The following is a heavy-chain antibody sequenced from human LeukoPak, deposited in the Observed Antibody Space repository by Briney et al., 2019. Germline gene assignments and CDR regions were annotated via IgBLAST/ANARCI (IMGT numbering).Heavy chain of an antibody. CDR2: ISAYNGNT. J-gene: IGHJ4*02. V-gene: IGHV1-18*01. CDR1: GYTFTSYG. CDR3: ARVGIADLFGY. Sequence: ASVRLSCNSSGYTFTSYGISWMRQPPAPGLEWVGWISAYNGNTNYAQKLQGRVTMTTDTSTSTAYMELRSRRSDDTAVYYCARVGIADLFGYWGQGTLVTVSS. D-gene: IGHD6-13*01.